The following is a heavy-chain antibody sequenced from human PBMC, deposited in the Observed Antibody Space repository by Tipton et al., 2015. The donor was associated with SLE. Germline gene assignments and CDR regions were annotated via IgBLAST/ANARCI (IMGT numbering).Heavy chain of an antibody. D-gene: IGHD4-17*01. Sequence: TLSLTCTVSGDSISGHYRSWIRQPPGRGLEWIGYIYDSGSTSYNPSLKSRVTISEDTSKRQFSLKLSSVTAADTAVYYCARHAGDYAYFDSWGQGILVTVSS. CDR2: IYDSGST. V-gene: IGHV4-59*08. J-gene: IGHJ4*02. CDR3: ARHAGDYAYFDS. CDR1: GDSISGHY.